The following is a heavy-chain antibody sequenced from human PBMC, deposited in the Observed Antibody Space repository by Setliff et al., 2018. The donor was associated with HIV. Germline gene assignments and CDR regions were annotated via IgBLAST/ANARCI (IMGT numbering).Heavy chain of an antibody. CDR3: ARHPRHYNILTGYRYYMDV. Sequence: SETLSLTCAVSGVSISSSSYFWGWIRRPPGTGLDWIGSIYFSGSTYYNPSLESRVTISMDTSKNQFSLKLTSVTAADTAVYYCARHPRHYNILTGYRYYMDVWGKGTTVTVTS. V-gene: IGHV4-39*01. CDR2: IYFSGST. D-gene: IGHD3-9*01. CDR1: GVSISSSSYF. J-gene: IGHJ6*03.